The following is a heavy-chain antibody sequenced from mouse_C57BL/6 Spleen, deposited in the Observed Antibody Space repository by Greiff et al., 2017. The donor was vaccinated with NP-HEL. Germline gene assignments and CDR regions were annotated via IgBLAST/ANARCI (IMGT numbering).Heavy chain of an antibody. Sequence: QVQLKESGPGILQPSQTLSLTCSFSGFSLSTFGMGVGWIRQPSGKGLEWLAHIWWDDDKYYNPALKSRLTISKDTSKNQVFLKIANVDTADTATYYCARMRYYGSSYFFDYWGQGTTLTVSS. CDR3: ARMRYYGSSYFFDY. CDR2: IWWDDDK. D-gene: IGHD1-1*01. CDR1: GFSLSTFGMG. V-gene: IGHV8-8*01. J-gene: IGHJ2*01.